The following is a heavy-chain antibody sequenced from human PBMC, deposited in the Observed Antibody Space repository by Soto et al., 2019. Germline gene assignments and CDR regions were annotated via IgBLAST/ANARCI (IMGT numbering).Heavy chain of an antibody. CDR2: IYYSGST. D-gene: IGHD3-9*01. Sequence: QVQLQESGPGLVKPSETLSLTCTVSGGSISSCYWSWIRQPPGKGLEWIGYIYYSGSTNYNPSLKSRVTISVDTSKNQFSLKLSSVTAADTAVYYCARGIINILTGSSNPIMFDPWGQGTLVTVSS. CDR1: GGSISSCY. CDR3: ARGIINILTGSSNPIMFDP. J-gene: IGHJ5*02. V-gene: IGHV4-59*01.